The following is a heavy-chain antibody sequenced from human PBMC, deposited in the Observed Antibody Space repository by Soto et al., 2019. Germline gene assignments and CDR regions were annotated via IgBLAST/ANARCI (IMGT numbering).Heavy chain of an antibody. D-gene: IGHD2-15*01. CDR2: INAGNGNT. J-gene: IGHJ3*02. CDR1: GYTFTSYA. CDR3: ARDPEQYCSGGSCYSGDAGYSCDI. V-gene: IGHV1-3*01. Sequence: QVQLVQSGAEVKKPGASVKVSCKASGYTFTSYAMHWVRQAPGQRLEWMGWINAGNGNTKYSQKFQGRVTITRDTSAITAYMEMSSLRSEDTAVYYCARDPEQYCSGGSCYSGDAGYSCDIWGQGTMFTVSS.